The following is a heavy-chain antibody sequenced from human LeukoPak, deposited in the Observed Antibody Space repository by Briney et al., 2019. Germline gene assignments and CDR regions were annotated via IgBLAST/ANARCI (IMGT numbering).Heavy chain of an antibody. CDR2: IENGGST. V-gene: IGHV3-53*01. D-gene: IGHD4-17*01. CDR1: GFAVSRND. J-gene: IGHJ3*02. Sequence: GGSLRLSCAASGFAVSRNDMSRVRQAPGKGLQWVSIIENGGSTYYAESVKGRLTISRDNSKNTLYLQMNSLRVEDTAVYYCARKVGYGYGIDIWGQGTMVTVSS. CDR3: ARKVGYGYGIDI.